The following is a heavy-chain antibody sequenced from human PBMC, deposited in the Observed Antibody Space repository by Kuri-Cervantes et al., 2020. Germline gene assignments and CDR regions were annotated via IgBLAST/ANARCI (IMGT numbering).Heavy chain of an antibody. V-gene: IGHV3-21*05. CDR2: ISSSGSYI. CDR1: GFTFSSYE. J-gene: IGHJ4*02. CDR3: ARDAVARPGEFDY. D-gene: IGHD3-10*01. Sequence: GGSLRLSCAASGFTFSSYEMNWVRQAPGKGLEWVSYISSSGSYIYYADSVKGRFTISRDNAKNSLYLQMNSLRAEDTAVYYCARDAVARPGEFDYWGQGTLVTVSS.